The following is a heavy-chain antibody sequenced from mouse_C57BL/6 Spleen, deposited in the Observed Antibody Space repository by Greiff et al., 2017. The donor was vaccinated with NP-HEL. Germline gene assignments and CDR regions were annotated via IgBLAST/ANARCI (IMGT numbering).Heavy chain of an antibody. V-gene: IGHV1-85*01. Sequence: VQLQQSGPELVKPGASVKLSCKASGYTFTSYDINWVQQRPGQGLEWIGWIYPRDGSTKYNEKFTGKATLTVDTSSSTAYLELHSLTSEDAAVYFCARWGIKGYFDDWGTGTTVTVSS. J-gene: IGHJ1*03. CDR2: IYPRDGST. CDR1: GYTFTSYD. D-gene: IGHD2-4*01. CDR3: ARWGIKGYFDD.